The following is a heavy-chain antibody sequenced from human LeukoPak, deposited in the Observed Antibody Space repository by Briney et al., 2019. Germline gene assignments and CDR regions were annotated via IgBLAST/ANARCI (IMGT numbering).Heavy chain of an antibody. V-gene: IGHV3-23*01. CDR1: GFTFSSYG. J-gene: IGHJ4*02. Sequence: GGSLRLSCAASGFTFSSYGMSWVRQSPGKGLEWVSSISGCGGTTYYADSVKGRFTCSIANSKNQVDLQLNSLRAEDPAVYYCARDLYRIVMVPHYFDYWGQGTLVTVSS. CDR3: ARDLYRIVMVPHYFDY. D-gene: IGHD3-22*01. CDR2: ISGCGGTT.